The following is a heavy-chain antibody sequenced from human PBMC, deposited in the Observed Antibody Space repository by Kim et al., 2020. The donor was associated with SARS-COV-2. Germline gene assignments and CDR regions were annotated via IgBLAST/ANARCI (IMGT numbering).Heavy chain of an antibody. J-gene: IGHJ4*02. CDR3: AGKDY. V-gene: IGHV4-39*01. Sequence: IYYRGRTSSNPSLIIRVTISVDTSKHQFSLKLSSVTAADTAVYYCAGKDYWGQGTLVTVSS. CDR2: IYYRGRT.